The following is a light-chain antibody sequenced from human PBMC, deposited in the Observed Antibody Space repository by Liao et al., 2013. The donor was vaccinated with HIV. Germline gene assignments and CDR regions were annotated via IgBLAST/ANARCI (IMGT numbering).Light chain of an antibody. CDR3: QAGDSGTSYV. CDR1: NLENKN. J-gene: IGLJ1*01. V-gene: IGLV3-1*01. Sequence: SYELTQPPSVSVSPGQTASITCSGDNLENKNICWYQQRPGQSPVLVIYQDNKRPFGIPERFSGSNSGNTATLTISGTQAMDEADYYCQAGDSGTSYVFGTGTKVTVL. CDR2: QDN.